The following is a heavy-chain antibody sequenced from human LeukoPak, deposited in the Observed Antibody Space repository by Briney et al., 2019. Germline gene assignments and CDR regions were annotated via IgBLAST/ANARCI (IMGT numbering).Heavy chain of an antibody. V-gene: IGHV3-7*01. Sequence: GGSLRLSCAASGFTFNTYSMSWVRQAPGKGLEWVANIKQDGSEKYYVDSVKGRFTISRDNAKNSLYLQMNSLRAENTAVYYCARDKSTPTYYYYYMDVWGKGTTVTVSS. J-gene: IGHJ6*03. D-gene: IGHD2-15*01. CDR1: GFTFNTYS. CDR2: IKQDGSEK. CDR3: ARDKSTPTYYYYYMDV.